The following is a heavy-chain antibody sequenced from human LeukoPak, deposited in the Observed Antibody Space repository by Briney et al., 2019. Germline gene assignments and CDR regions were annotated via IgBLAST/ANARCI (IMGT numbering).Heavy chain of an antibody. V-gene: IGHV1-18*01. D-gene: IGHD2-2*01. CDR2: IRAYNGNT. Sequence: GASVKVSCKASGYIFTSYGISWVRQAPGQGLEWMGWIRAYNGNTNYAQKRQGRVTMTTDTSTSTSYMELRSLRSDDTAVYYCARVGTMVVVPAAKSLDYWGQGTLVTVSS. J-gene: IGHJ4*02. CDR3: ARVGTMVVVPAAKSLDY. CDR1: GYIFTSYG.